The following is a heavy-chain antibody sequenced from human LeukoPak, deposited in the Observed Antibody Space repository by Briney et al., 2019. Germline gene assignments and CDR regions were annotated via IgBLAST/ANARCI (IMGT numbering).Heavy chain of an antibody. Sequence: GGSPRLSCAASGFTLRSYDMSWVRQAPGKGLEWVAATSGSGVNSYYADSVRGRFTISRDNSQNTLYLQTDSLRAEDMALYYCAKEYSGYDFDYWGQGTLVTVSS. J-gene: IGHJ4*02. D-gene: IGHD5-12*01. CDR1: GFTLRSYD. CDR3: AKEYSGYDFDY. V-gene: IGHV3-23*01. CDR2: TSGSGVNS.